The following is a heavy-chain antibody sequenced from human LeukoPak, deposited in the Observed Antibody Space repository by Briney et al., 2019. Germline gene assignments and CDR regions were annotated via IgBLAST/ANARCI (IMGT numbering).Heavy chain of an antibody. CDR2: ISSSGSTI. J-gene: IGHJ4*02. D-gene: IGHD5-18*01. Sequence: GGSLRLSCAASGFTFSSYSMNWARQAPGKGLEWVSYISSSGSTIYYADSVKGRFTISRDNAKNSLYLQMNSLRAEDTAVYYCAQIYTYGSSQFDYWGKGTLVTVSS. V-gene: IGHV3-48*04. CDR1: GFTFSSYS. CDR3: AQIYTYGSSQFDY.